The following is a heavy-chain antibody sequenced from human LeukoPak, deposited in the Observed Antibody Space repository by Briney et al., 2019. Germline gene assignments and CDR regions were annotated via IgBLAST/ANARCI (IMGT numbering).Heavy chain of an antibody. Sequence: PGGSLRLSCAASGVTVSSNYMSWVRQAPGKGLEWVSVIYSGGSTYYADSVKGRFTISRDNSKNTLYLQMNTLTAEDTAVYYCARAGGYDSSWFDPWGQGDLVTVSS. CDR2: IYSGGST. CDR1: GVTVSSNY. CDR3: ARAGGYDSSWFDP. V-gene: IGHV3-66*01. D-gene: IGHD5-12*01. J-gene: IGHJ5*02.